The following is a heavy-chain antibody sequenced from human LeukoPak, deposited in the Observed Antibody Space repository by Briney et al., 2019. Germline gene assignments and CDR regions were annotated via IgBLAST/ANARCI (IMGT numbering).Heavy chain of an antibody. J-gene: IGHJ4*02. CDR2: ISGSGGST. Sequence: GGSLRLSCAASGFTFSTYAMSWVRQAPGKGLEWVSTISGSGGSTYYADSVKGRFTISRDNSKNTLYLHMNSLRAEDTAVYYCAKEVGTIPTNLLDDWGQGTLVTVSS. V-gene: IGHV3-23*01. D-gene: IGHD1-26*01. CDR1: GFTFSTYA. CDR3: AKEVGTIPTNLLDD.